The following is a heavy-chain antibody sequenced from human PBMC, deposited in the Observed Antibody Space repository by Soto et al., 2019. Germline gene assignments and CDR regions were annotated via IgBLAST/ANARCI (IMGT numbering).Heavy chain of an antibody. V-gene: IGHV3-23*01. CDR3: AKAINKYSSSPYYFDY. D-gene: IGHD6-13*01. J-gene: IGHJ4*02. CDR1: GFTFSSYG. Sequence: GGSLRLSWAASGFTFSSYGMHWVRQAPGKGLEWVSAICGSGSSTYYADSVKGRFTISRDNSKNTLYLQMNSLRAEDTAVYYCAKAINKYSSSPYYFDYWGQGTLVTVSS. CDR2: ICGSGSST.